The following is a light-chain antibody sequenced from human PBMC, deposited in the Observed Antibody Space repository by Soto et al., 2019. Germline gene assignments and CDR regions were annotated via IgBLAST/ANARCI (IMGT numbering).Light chain of an antibody. CDR1: SSDVGGYNY. J-gene: IGLJ1*01. Sequence: QSALTQPASVSGSPGQSITISCTGTSSDVGGYNYVSWYQQHPGKAPKLMIYNVSNRPSGVSSRFSGSKSGNTASLTISGLQAEDEADYYCNSLTTSSTPADVFGTGTKLTVL. V-gene: IGLV2-14*01. CDR3: NSLTTSSTPADV. CDR2: NVS.